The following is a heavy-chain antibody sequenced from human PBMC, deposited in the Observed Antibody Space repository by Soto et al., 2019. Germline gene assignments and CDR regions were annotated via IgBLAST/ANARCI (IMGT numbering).Heavy chain of an antibody. J-gene: IGHJ5*02. CDR2: IYWNDDK. D-gene: IGHD6-19*01. CDR3: AKSGSSGWYGWFDP. V-gene: IGHV2-5*01. Sequence: TGPTLVDPTHTLTLTCIFSGFSLRTSGVGVGWIRQPPGKALEWLGFIYWNDDKRYSPSLKSRLTITKDTSKNQVVLTMTNMDPVDTATYYCAKSGSSGWYGWFDPWGQGTLVTVSS. CDR1: GFSLRTSGVG.